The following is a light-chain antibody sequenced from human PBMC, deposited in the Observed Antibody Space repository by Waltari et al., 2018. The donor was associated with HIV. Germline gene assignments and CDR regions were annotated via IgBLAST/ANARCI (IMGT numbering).Light chain of an antibody. CDR3: HQYYTTPWA. V-gene: IGKV4-1*01. Sequence: DIVLTQSPDSLAVSLGERATINCKASQSVLYNSNSKNYLSWYQQRPGQPPKLHIYWASTRESGVPDRFSGSASGTDFTLTISGLQAEDVAVYYCHQYYTTPWAFGQGTKVEIK. CDR1: QSVLYNSNSKNY. J-gene: IGKJ1*01. CDR2: WAS.